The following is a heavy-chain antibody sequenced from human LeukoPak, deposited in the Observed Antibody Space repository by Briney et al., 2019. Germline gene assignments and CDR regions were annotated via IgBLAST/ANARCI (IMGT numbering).Heavy chain of an antibody. CDR2: ISYDGSNK. CDR3: ALDNSGYL. D-gene: IGHD3-22*01. V-gene: IGHV3-30-3*01. CDR1: GFTFSSYA. Sequence: PGGSLRLSCAASGFTFSSYAMHWVRQAPGKGLEWVAVISYDGSNKYYADSVKGRFTISRDNSKNTLYLQMNSLRAEDTAVYYCALDNSGYLWGQGTLVTVSS. J-gene: IGHJ4*02.